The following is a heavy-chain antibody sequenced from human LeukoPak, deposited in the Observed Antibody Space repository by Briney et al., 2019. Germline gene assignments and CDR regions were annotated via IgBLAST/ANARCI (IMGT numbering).Heavy chain of an antibody. CDR1: GFTFSSYA. Sequence: AGGSLRLSCAASGFTFSSYAMHWDRQAPGKGLEWVAVISYDGSNKYYADSVKGRFTISRDNSKSTLYLQMNSLRAEDTAVYYCARDHDGDFDYWGQGALVTVSS. D-gene: IGHD4-17*01. CDR3: ARDHDGDFDY. V-gene: IGHV3-30-3*01. J-gene: IGHJ4*02. CDR2: ISYDGSNK.